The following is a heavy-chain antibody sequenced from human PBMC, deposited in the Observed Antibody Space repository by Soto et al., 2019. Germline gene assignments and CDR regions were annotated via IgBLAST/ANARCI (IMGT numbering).Heavy chain of an antibody. D-gene: IGHD6-13*01. CDR1: EGTFNSYA. Sequence: AQVVQSGAEVRKPGSSVKLSCKAYEGTFNSYAIAWVRQAPGQGLEWMGGIIPYYNTLNYAQKFLDRVTITADDSTNTVYMELSSLRSDDTAVYFCASGASRWDPSFFDSWDQGNLVTVSS. CDR2: IIPYYNTL. J-gene: IGHJ4*02. V-gene: IGHV1-69*01. CDR3: ASGASRWDPSFFDS.